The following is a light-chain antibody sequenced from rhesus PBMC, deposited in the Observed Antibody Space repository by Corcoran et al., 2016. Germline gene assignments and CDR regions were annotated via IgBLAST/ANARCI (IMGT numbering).Light chain of an antibody. CDR2: LAS. Sequence: ETVMTQSPAPLSLSPGERATLFCRASQSVNRHVAWYPQPPGQPPRLLIYLASTGDTGVPDRFSGRGSGTDFTLTIISLDPEDVGIDYCQQYDDWNTFGPGTKLDIK. V-gene: IGKV3-35*01. CDR1: QSVNRH. J-gene: IGKJ3*01. CDR3: QQYDDWNT.